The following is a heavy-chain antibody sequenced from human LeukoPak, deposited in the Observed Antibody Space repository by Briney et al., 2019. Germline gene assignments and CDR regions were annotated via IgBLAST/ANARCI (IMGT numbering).Heavy chain of an antibody. Sequence: PGGSLRLSCAASGFTFSSYAMSWVRQAPGKGLEWVSAISGSGGSTYYADSVKGRFTLSRDNTKNTLYLRMNSLRDADTAVYYCAKAKYRPQRWFDPWGQGTLVTVSS. V-gene: IGHV3-23*01. CDR3: AKAKYRPQRWFDP. CDR2: ISGSGGST. J-gene: IGHJ5*02. D-gene: IGHD2-2*01. CDR1: GFTFSSYA.